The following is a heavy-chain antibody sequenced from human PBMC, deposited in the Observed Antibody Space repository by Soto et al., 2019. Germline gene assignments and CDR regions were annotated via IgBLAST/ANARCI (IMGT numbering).Heavy chain of an antibody. J-gene: IGHJ4*02. CDR1: GGSISSYY. CDR3: ARRYGGTFDY. CDR2: IYYSGST. V-gene: IGHV4-59*01. D-gene: IGHD1-26*01. Sequence: QVQLQESGPGLVKPSETLSLTCTVSGGSISSYYWSWIRQPPGKGLEWIGYIYYSGSTNYNPSLKSRVTTSGDTSKNQFPLKLTSVTAADTAVYYCARRYGGTFDYWGQGTLVTVSS.